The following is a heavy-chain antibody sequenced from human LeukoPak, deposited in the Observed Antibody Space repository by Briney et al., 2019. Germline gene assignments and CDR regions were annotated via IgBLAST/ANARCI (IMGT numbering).Heavy chain of an antibody. CDR3: VIMSHTVVPTARIYYYMDI. CDR2: FDPENAKT. CDR1: GFILTELS. V-gene: IGHV1-24*01. J-gene: IGHJ6*03. D-gene: IGHD1-1*01. Sequence: ASVKVSCKVSGFILTELSIHWVRQAPGKGLEWMGSFDPENAKTMSAQTFQGRVTMTEDTSTDTAYMELRSLRSDDTAIYYCVIMSHTVVPTARIYYYMDIWGTGTTVIVSS.